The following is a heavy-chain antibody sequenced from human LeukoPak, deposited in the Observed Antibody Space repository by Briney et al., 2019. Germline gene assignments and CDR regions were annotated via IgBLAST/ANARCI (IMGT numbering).Heavy chain of an antibody. Sequence: PGGSLRLSCAASGFTFNTYTMSWVRQAPGKGPEWVSSITSSSSYIHYADSARGRFTISRDNSRNSLYLQMNSLRDEDTAVYYCARDRWEPENWFDRWGQGTLVTVSS. CDR2: ITSSSSYI. J-gene: IGHJ5*02. CDR1: GFTFNTYT. CDR3: ARDRWEPENWFDR. D-gene: IGHD1-26*01. V-gene: IGHV3-21*01.